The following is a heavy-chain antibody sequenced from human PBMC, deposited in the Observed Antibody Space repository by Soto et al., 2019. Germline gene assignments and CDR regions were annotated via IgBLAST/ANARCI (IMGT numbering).Heavy chain of an antibody. D-gene: IGHD5-18*01. CDR3: AREYSNSPDAFDL. CDR1: ADAIYIGGYY. Sequence: SETLSLTCTVSADAIYIGGYYWTWIRQHPGKGLEGIGYIYHSGRTSYNPSLESRVTRSLDGSRSMCSLKLSSETTANTAVFYGAREYSNSPDAFDLWGQGTLVTVSS. V-gene: IGHV4-61*08. CDR2: IYHSGRT. J-gene: IGHJ4*02.